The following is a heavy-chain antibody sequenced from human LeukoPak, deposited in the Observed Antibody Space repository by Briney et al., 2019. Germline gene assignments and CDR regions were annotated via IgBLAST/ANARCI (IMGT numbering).Heavy chain of an antibody. J-gene: IGHJ4*02. D-gene: IGHD1-26*01. CDR2: IWYDGSNK. Sequence: GGSLRLSCAASGFIFSNYGMHWVRQAPGKGLEWVAVIWYDGSNKYYADSVKGRFTISRDNAQNSVYLQMNSLRAEDTAVYYCARVYSGSRDYWGQGTLVTVSS. CDR1: GFIFSNYG. CDR3: ARVYSGSRDY. V-gene: IGHV3-33*01.